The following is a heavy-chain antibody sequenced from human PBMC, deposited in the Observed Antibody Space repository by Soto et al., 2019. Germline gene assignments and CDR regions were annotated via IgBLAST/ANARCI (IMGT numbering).Heavy chain of an antibody. D-gene: IGHD2-2*02. CDR3: GRYCRSCSCYTGYGMEV. V-gene: IGHV4-31*03. J-gene: IGHJ6*02. CDR1: GGSISSGGYY. Sequence: ASETLSLTCTVSGGSISSGGYYWSWIRQHPGKGLEWIGYIYYSGSTYYNRSLKRRVTISVDTSKNQFSLKLSSVTAADTAVYYCGRYCRSCSCYTGYGMEVWGQGTTVTVSS. CDR2: IYYSGST.